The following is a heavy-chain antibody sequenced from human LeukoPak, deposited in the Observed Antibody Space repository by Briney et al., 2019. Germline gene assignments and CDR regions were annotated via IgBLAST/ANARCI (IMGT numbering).Heavy chain of an antibody. CDR2: FYYSGSF. J-gene: IGHJ5*01. D-gene: IGHD2-21*01. CDR3: AGYSGDGDGFPYWFDH. CDR1: GASISSHY. Sequence: PSETLSLTCNVSGASISSHYWSWIRQSPGRGLECMGLFYYSGSFNYNPSFKSRVAMSTDTSNNQFSLTLSSLTAADTALYYCAGYSGDGDGFPYWFDHWGQGTLVTVSS. V-gene: IGHV4-59*11.